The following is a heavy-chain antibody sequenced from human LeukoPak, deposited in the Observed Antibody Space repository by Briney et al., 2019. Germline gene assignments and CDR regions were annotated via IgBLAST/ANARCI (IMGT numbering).Heavy chain of an antibody. V-gene: IGHV1-69*06. Sequence: SVKVSCKASGGTFSSYAISWVRQAPGQGLEWMGGIIPIFGTANYAQKFQGRVTITADKSTSTAYMELSSLRSEDTAVYYCAREGRGAVAGTGFDYWGQGTLVTVSS. CDR2: IIPIFGTA. CDR1: GGTFSSYA. CDR3: AREGRGAVAGTGFDY. D-gene: IGHD6-19*01. J-gene: IGHJ4*02.